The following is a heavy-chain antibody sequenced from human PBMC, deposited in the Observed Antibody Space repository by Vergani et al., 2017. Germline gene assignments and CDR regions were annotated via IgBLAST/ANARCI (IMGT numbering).Heavy chain of an antibody. CDR3: ARQPLGYXSTTTCEFFGGVDY. J-gene: IGHJ4*02. D-gene: IGHD2-2*01. Sequence: QVQLQESGPGLVKPSQTLSLTCTVSGASMSSVGYYWTWIRQSAGKRLEWIGDILGSGTANYNPSFQGRVSMSIDTSKNQFSLKLTSVTAADTAVYYCARQPLGYXSTTTCEFFGGVDYWGQGTLVTVSS. CDR1: GASMSSVGYY. CDR2: ILGSGTA. V-gene: IGHV4-61*02.